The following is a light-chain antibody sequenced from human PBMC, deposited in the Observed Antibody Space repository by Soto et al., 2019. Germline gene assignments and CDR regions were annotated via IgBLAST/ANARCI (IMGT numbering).Light chain of an antibody. CDR1: QSVSNNY. Sequence: EIVLTQSPGTLSLSPVERATLSCMASQSVSNNYLAWYQQKPGQAPRLLIYGASNRATGIPDRFSGSGSGTDFTLTISRLEPEDVAVYYCQQYGSSPITFGQGTRLEIK. V-gene: IGKV3-20*01. CDR2: GAS. CDR3: QQYGSSPIT. J-gene: IGKJ5*01.